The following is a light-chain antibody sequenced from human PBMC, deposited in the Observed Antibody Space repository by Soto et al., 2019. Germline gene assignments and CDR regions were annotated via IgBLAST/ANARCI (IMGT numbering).Light chain of an antibody. V-gene: IGKV1-5*01. CDR2: DAS. J-gene: IGKJ1*01. CDR3: QQYNSYPGT. Sequence: IQMTQAPSTLSASVGDRGTNTCRASQSISSWLAWYQQKPGKAPKLLIYDASSLESGVPSRFSGSGSGTEFTLTISSLQPDDFATYYCQQYNSYPGTFGQGTKVDI. CDR1: QSISSW.